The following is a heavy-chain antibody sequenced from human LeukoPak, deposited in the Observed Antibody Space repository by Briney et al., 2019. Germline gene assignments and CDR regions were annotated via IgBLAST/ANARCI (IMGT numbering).Heavy chain of an antibody. Sequence: PGGSLRLSCAASGFTFSSYGMHWVRQAPGKGLEWVAFIRYDGSNKYYADSVKGRFTISRDNSKNTLYLQMNSPRAEDTAVYYCARAGYKREALSFDYWGQGTLVTVSS. CDR1: GFTFSSYG. D-gene: IGHD1-14*01. CDR3: ARAGYKREALSFDY. V-gene: IGHV3-30*02. J-gene: IGHJ4*02. CDR2: IRYDGSNK.